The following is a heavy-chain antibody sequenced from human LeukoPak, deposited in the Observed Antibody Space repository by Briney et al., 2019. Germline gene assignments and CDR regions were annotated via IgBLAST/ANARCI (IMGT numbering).Heavy chain of an antibody. D-gene: IGHD6-19*01. CDR3: ARGAPGVADWFDP. CDR1: GGSISSGGYY. J-gene: IGHJ5*02. Sequence: SPTLSLTCTVSGGSISSGGYYWSWIRQHPGKGLEWTGYIYYSGSTYYNPSLNSRLIISVDTSKNQFSLKLSSVTAADTAVYYCARGAPGVADWFDPWGQGTLVTVSS. CDR2: IYYSGST. V-gene: IGHV4-31*03.